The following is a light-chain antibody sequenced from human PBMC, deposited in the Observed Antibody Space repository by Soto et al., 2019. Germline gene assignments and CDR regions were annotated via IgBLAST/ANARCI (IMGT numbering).Light chain of an antibody. Sequence: QSVLTQPASVSGSPGQSITISYTGTSSDVGGYNYVSWYQQHPGKAPKLMIYEVSNRPSGVSSRFSGSKSGNTASLTISGLQAEDEADYYCSSYRSSSSFVFGTGTKVTVL. CDR1: SSDVGGYNY. J-gene: IGLJ1*01. V-gene: IGLV2-14*01. CDR2: EVS. CDR3: SSYRSSSSFV.